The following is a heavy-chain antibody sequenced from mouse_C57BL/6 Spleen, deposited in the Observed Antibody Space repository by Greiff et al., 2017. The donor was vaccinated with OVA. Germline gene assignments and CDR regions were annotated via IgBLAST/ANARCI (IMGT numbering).Heavy chain of an antibody. J-gene: IGHJ2*01. CDR1: GYTFTSYW. CDR3: ARGNYGSSYDFDY. Sequence: VQLQQPGAELVMPGASVKLSCKASGYTFTSYWMHWVKQRPGQGLEWIGEIDPSDSYTNYNQKFKGKSTLTVDKSSSTAYMQLSSLTSEDSAVYYGARGNYGSSYDFDYWGHGTTLTVSS. V-gene: IGHV1-69*01. CDR2: IDPSDSYT. D-gene: IGHD1-1*01.